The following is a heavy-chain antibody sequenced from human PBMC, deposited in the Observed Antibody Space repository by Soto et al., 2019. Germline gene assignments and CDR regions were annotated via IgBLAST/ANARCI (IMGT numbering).Heavy chain of an antibody. CDR3: ARGGIQLWLLPLDY. CDR1: GFTFSSYA. Sequence: QVQLVESGGGVVQPGRSLRLSCAASGFTFSSYAMHWVRQAPGKGLEWVAVISYDGSNKYYADSVKGRVTISRDNSKNTLYLQMNRLRAEDTAVYYCARGGIQLWLLPLDYWGQGTLVTVSS. J-gene: IGHJ4*02. V-gene: IGHV3-30-3*01. CDR2: ISYDGSNK. D-gene: IGHD5-18*01.